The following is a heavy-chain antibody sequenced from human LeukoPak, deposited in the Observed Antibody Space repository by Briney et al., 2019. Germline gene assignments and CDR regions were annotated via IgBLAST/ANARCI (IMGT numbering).Heavy chain of an antibody. V-gene: IGHV3-33*01. J-gene: IGHJ6*04. CDR1: GFTFSSYG. CDR3: ARDLLMVAAMAANYYYYGMDV. Sequence: GGSLRLSCAASGFTFSSYGMHWVRQAPGKGLEWVAVIWYDGSNKYYADSVKGRFTISRDNSKNTLYLQMNSLRAEDTAVYYCARDLLMVAAMAANYYYYGMDVWGKGTTVTVSS. CDR2: IWYDGSNK. D-gene: IGHD2-15*01.